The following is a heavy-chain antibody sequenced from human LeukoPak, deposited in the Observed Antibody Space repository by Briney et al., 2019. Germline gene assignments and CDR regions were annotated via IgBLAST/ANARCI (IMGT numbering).Heavy chain of an antibody. CDR3: ARDIRVVTAIPVADY. J-gene: IGHJ4*02. V-gene: IGHV3-48*03. CDR2: INHSGGTI. D-gene: IGHD2-21*02. CDR1: GFTFSSYE. Sequence: PGGSLRLSCAASGFTFSSYEMNWVRQAPGKGLEWVSYINHSGGTIYYADSVKGRFTISRDNAKNSLYLQMNSLRAEDTAVYYCARDIRVVTAIPVADYWGQGTLVTVSS.